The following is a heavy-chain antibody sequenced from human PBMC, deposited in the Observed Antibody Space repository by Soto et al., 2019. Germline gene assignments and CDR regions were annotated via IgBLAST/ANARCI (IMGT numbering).Heavy chain of an antibody. CDR3: ARSSSSWPNWFDP. CDR1: GFTFSSYS. V-gene: IGHV3-48*01. J-gene: IGHJ5*02. D-gene: IGHD6-13*01. CDR2: ISSSSSTI. Sequence: GSLRLSCAASGFTFSSYSMNWVRQAPGKGLEWVSYISSSSSTIYYADSVKGRFTISRDNAKNSLYLQMNSLRAEDTAVYYCARSSSSWPNWFDPWGQGTLVTVSS.